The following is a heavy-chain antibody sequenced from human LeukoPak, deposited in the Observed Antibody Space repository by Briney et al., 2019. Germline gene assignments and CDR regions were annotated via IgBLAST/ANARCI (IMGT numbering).Heavy chain of an antibody. V-gene: IGHV3-53*01. CDR2: IYSGGST. CDR1: GFTVRNNY. J-gene: IGHJ4*02. D-gene: IGHD2-2*01. Sequence: GGSLRLSCAASGFTVRNNYMSWVRQAPGKGLEWVSVIYSGGSTYYADSVKGRFTISRDNSKNTLYLQMNSLRAEDTAVYYCAKDGAPAARSYYFDYWGQGTLVTVSS. CDR3: AKDGAPAARSYYFDY.